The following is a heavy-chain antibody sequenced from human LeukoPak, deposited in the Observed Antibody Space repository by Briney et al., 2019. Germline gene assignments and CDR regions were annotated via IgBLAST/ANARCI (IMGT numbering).Heavy chain of an antibody. D-gene: IGHD6-13*01. CDR1: GYTFTGYY. J-gene: IGHJ6*03. V-gene: IGHV1-2*02. CDR3: AGDHSSSWYSGYYYYMDV. Sequence: EASVKVSCKASGYTFTGYYMHWVRQAPGQGLEWMGWINPNSGGTNYAQKFQGRVTMTRDTSISTAYMELSRLRSEDTAVYYCAGDHSSSWYSGYYYYMDVWGKGTTVTISS. CDR2: INPNSGGT.